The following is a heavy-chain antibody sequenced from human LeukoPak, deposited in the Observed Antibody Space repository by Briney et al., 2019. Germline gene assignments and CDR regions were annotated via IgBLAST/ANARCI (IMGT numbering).Heavy chain of an antibody. D-gene: IGHD3-10*01. CDR1: GGTFSSYA. CDR2: IIPIFGTA. CDR3: AREYGSGSYYSSRDAFDI. J-gene: IGHJ3*02. Sequence: SVKVSCKASGGTFSSYAISWVRQAPGQGLEWMGGIIPIFGTANYAQKFQGRVTITTDESTSTAYMELSSLRSEDTAVYYCAREYGSGSYYSSRDAFDIWGQGTMVTVSS. V-gene: IGHV1-69*05.